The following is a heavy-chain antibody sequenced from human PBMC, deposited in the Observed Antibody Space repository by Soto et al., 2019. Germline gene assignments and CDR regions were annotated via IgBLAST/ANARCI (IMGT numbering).Heavy chain of an antibody. Sequence: SGPTLVNPTQTLTLTCTFSGFSLSTSGMCVSWIRQPPGKALEWLARIDWDDDKYYSTSLKTRLTISKDTSKNQVVLTMTNMDPVDTATYYCARIVLSSDHYGMDVWGQGTTVTVSS. D-gene: IGHD6-6*01. CDR3: ARIVLSSDHYGMDV. V-gene: IGHV2-70*11. CDR2: IDWDDDK. J-gene: IGHJ6*02. CDR1: GFSLSTSGMC.